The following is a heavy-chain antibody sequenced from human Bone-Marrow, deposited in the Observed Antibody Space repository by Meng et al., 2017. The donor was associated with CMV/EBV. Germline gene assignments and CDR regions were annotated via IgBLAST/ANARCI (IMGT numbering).Heavy chain of an antibody. CDR2: ISYDGSNK. CDR3: AREVVVPAAIGYYLYGMDV. D-gene: IGHD2-2*01. Sequence: GESLKISCAASGFTFSSYAMHWVRQAPGKGLEWVAVISYDGSNKYYADSVKGRFTISRDNSKNTLYLQMNSLRAEDTAVYYCAREVVVPAAIGYYLYGMDVWGQGTTVTV. V-gene: IGHV3-30-3*01. CDR1: GFTFSSYA. J-gene: IGHJ6*02.